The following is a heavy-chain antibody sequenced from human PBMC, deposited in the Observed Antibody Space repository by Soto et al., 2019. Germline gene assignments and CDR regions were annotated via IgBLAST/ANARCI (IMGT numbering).Heavy chain of an antibody. CDR1: GGPFSTYA. Sequence: QVQLVQSGAEVKKPESSVKVSCKTPGGPFSTYAISRVRQAPGQGLEWMGGMIPMFGTANYAQRFQDRVTITADESTNTVYMELSSLRSEDTAVYFCASGIQLWLRRINNGYSGWGQGTLVTVSS. D-gene: IGHD5-18*01. V-gene: IGHV1-69*12. CDR3: ASGIQLWLRRINNGYSG. CDR2: MIPMFGTA. J-gene: IGHJ4*02.